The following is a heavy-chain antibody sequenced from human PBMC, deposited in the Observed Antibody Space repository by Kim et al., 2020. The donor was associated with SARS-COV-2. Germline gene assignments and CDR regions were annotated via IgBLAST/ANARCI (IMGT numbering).Heavy chain of an antibody. CDR1: GVSINSHY. V-gene: IGHV4-59*11. CDR3: ARIPNPPLWNSDFDS. D-gene: IGHD1-1*01. CDR2: VYYTGGT. Sequence: SETLSLTCTVSGVSINSHYWIWIRQPPGKGLEWIGYVYYTGGTSYNPSLTSRVTISLDTSKNQFFLQLTSVTAADTAVYYCARIPNPPLWNSDFDSWGQGTLVSVSS. J-gene: IGHJ4*02.